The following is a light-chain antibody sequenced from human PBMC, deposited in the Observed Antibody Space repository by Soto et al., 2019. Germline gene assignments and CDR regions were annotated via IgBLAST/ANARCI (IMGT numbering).Light chain of an antibody. V-gene: IGKV1-5*01. J-gene: IGKJ3*01. CDR1: QSISSW. CDR2: DAS. CDR3: KHHNSF. Sequence: DIQMTQSPSTLSASVGDRVTITCRASQSISSWLAWYQQKPGKAPKLLIYDASSLASGVPSRFSGSGSGTELTLTISSLQPDDFATYYCKHHNSFFAPGTKVDIK.